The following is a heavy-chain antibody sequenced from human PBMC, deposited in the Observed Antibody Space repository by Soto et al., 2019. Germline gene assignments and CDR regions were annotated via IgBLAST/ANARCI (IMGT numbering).Heavy chain of an antibody. CDR1: GYSFISYW. V-gene: IGHV5-51*01. D-gene: IGHD3-9*01. Sequence: PGESLKISCKGSGYSFISYWIGWGRQMPGKGLEWMGIIYPGDSDTRYSPSFQGQVTISADKSISTAYLQWSSLKASDTAMYYCARAYYDILTGSHLSWFDPWGQGTLVTVSS. CDR2: IYPGDSDT. CDR3: ARAYYDILTGSHLSWFDP. J-gene: IGHJ5*02.